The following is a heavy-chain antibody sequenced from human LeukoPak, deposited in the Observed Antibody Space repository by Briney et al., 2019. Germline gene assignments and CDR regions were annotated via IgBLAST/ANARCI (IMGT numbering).Heavy chain of an antibody. Sequence: GGSLRLSCAASGFTFDDYGMSWVRQAPGKGLEWVSGINWNGGSTGYADSVKGRFTISRDNAKNSLYLQMNSLRAEDTALYYCAKRRNPYYYDSSRQGYWGQGTLVTVSS. D-gene: IGHD3-22*01. J-gene: IGHJ4*02. CDR1: GFTFDDYG. V-gene: IGHV3-20*04. CDR2: INWNGGST. CDR3: AKRRNPYYYDSSRQGY.